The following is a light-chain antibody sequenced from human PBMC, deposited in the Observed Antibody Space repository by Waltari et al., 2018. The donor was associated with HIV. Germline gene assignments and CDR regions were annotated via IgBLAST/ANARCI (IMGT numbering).Light chain of an antibody. J-gene: IGLJ2*01. CDR2: TND. CDR1: SFNIGRNT. V-gene: IGLV1-44*01. Sequence: QSVLTQPPSASATPGQRVTISCYGSSFNIGRNTVSWYQHLPGTAPKLLIYTNDQRPSGVPDRFSGSKSGTSASLAISGLQAGDEADYYCATWDDSLNGLIFGGGTKLSVL. CDR3: ATWDDSLNGLI.